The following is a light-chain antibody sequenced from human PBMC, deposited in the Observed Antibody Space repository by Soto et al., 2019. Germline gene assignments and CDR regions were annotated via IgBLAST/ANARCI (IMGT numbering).Light chain of an antibody. CDR3: SSYTSSNTYV. Sequence: QSALTQPASVSGSPGQSITISCTGTSSDVGGYDYVSWYQQHPGKAPKLMIYEVSNRPSGVSNRFSGSKSGNTASLTISGLQAEDEAAYYCSSYTSSNTYVFGTGTKVTVL. CDR2: EVS. J-gene: IGLJ1*01. V-gene: IGLV2-14*01. CDR1: SSDVGGYDY.